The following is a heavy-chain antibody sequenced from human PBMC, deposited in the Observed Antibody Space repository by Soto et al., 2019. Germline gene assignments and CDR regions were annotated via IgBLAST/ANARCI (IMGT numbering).Heavy chain of an antibody. CDR3: TRGYGDYVRDY. D-gene: IGHD4-17*01. CDR1: GFTFSGSA. CDR2: IRSKSNSYAT. Sequence: EVQLVESGGGLVQPGGSLKLSCAVSGFTFSGSAMHWVRQASGKGLEWVGRIRSKSNSYATAYAASVKGRITISRDDSKTTAYLQMNSLKTEDTAVYYCTRGYGDYVRDYWGQGPLVNVSS. J-gene: IGHJ4*02. V-gene: IGHV3-73*01.